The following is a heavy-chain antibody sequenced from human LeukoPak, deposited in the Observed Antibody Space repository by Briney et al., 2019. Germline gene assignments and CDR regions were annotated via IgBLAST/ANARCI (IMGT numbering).Heavy chain of an antibody. J-gene: IGHJ4*02. CDR1: GYSFANYW. CDR3: ARRYDNTGYYVY. V-gene: IGHV5-51*01. D-gene: IGHD3-22*01. Sequence: GESLKISCKGFGYSFANYWIASVRQMPGKGLEWMGIIYPGDSDTRYSPSFQGQVTISADKSINTAYLQWSSLKASDTATYYGARRYDNTGYYVYWGQGTLVTVSS. CDR2: IYPGDSDT.